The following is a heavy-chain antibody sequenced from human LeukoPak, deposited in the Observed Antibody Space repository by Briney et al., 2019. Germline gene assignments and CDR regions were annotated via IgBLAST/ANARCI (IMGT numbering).Heavy chain of an antibody. V-gene: IGHV3-48*03. J-gene: IGHJ5*02. CDR3: ARVGTMVRGVIGVRWFDP. D-gene: IGHD3-10*01. CDR1: GFTFSSYE. CDR2: ISSSGSTI. Sequence: PGGSLRLSCAASGFTFSSYEMNWVRQAPGKGLEWVSYISSSGSTIYYADSVKGRFTISRDNAKNSLYLQMNSLRAEDTAVYYCARVGTMVRGVIGVRWFDPWGQGTLVTVSS.